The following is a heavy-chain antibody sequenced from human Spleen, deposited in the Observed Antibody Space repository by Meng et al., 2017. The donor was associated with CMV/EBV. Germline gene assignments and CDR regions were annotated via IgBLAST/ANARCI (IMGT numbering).Heavy chain of an antibody. CDR2: ISDSGGST. V-gene: IGHV3-23*01. Sequence: GESLKISCAASGFTFSSYAMSWVRQAPGKGLEWVSGISDSGGSTYYADSVKGRFTISRDNSKNTLYLQMNSLRAEDTAVYYCAKARNSAAAAGPRHYYYGMDVWGQGTTVTVSS. CDR3: AKARNSAAAAGPRHYYYGMDV. D-gene: IGHD6-13*01. J-gene: IGHJ6*02. CDR1: GFTFSSYA.